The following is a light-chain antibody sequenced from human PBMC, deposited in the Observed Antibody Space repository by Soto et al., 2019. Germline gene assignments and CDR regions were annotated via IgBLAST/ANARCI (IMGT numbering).Light chain of an antibody. Sequence: EIVLTQSPGTLSLSPGERATLSCRASQSVSSSYLAWYQQKPGQAPRPLIYGATSRAIGLPYRFSGSGSGTDFTLTISRLEPEDFAVYYCQQFGSSPWTFGHGTKVEIK. CDR1: QSVSSSY. J-gene: IGKJ1*01. CDR3: QQFGSSPWT. V-gene: IGKV3-20*01. CDR2: GAT.